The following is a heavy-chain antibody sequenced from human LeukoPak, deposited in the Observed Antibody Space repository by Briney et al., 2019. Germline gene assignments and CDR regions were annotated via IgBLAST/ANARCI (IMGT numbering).Heavy chain of an antibody. CDR1: GYTFTSYG. CDR2: ISAYNGNT. D-gene: IGHD3-10*01. J-gene: IGHJ4*02. V-gene: IGHV1-18*01. Sequence: ASVKVSCKASGYTFTSYGISWVRQAPGQGLEWMGWISAYNGNTNYAQKLQGKVTMTTDTSTSTAYMELRSLRSDDTAVYYCARAGHYYGSGSYYPFDYWGQGTLVTVSS. CDR3: ARAGHYYGSGSYYPFDY.